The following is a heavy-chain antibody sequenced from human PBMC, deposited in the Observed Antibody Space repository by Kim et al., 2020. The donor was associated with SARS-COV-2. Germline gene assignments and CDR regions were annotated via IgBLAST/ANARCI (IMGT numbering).Heavy chain of an antibody. CDR2: IYSGGST. D-gene: IGHD4-17*01. Sequence: GGSLRLSCAASGFTVSSNYMSWVRQAPGKGLEWVSVIYSGGSTYYADSVKGRFTISRDNSKNTLYLQMNSLRAEDTAVYYCSLSPFDYGIDYWGQGTLVTVSS. CDR3: SLSPFDYGIDY. V-gene: IGHV3-66*02. CDR1: GFTVSSNY. J-gene: IGHJ4*02.